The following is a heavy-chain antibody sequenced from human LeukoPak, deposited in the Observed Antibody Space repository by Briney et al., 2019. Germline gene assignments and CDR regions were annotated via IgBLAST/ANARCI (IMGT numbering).Heavy chain of an antibody. Sequence: SQTLSLTCTVSGGSISSGYYFWSWIRQPAGRGLECIGRIDTTGTINYNPSFESRVTISVDTSKNQFSLKLSSVTAADTAVYYCAADYGDTRDYWGQGTLVTVSS. D-gene: IGHD4-17*01. J-gene: IGHJ4*02. CDR1: GGSISSGYYF. V-gene: IGHV4-61*02. CDR2: IDTTGTI. CDR3: AADYGDTRDY.